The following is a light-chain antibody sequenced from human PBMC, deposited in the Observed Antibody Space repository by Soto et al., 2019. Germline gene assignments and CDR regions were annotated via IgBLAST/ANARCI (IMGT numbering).Light chain of an antibody. CDR2: GAS. CDR3: QHYDGYSALT. V-gene: IGKV1-5*03. J-gene: IGKJ4*01. CDR1: QSISSW. Sequence: DIQMTQSPSTLSASVGDRVIITCRASQSISSWLAWYQQKPGKAPKLLIYGASSLDSGVPSRFRGSGSGQEFTLTIRSLQPDDFATYYCQHYDGYSALTFGGGTKVEIK.